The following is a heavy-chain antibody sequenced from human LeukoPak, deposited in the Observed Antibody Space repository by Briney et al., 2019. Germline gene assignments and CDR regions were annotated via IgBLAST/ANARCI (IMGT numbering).Heavy chain of an antibody. CDR3: ARDFCSGGSCYLDYYYMDV. CDR2: ISSSSSYI. D-gene: IGHD2-15*01. V-gene: IGHV3-21*01. Sequence: GGSLRLSCAASGFTFSSYSMNWVRQAPGKGLEWVSSISSSSSYIYYADSVKGRFTISRDNAKNSLCLQMNSLRAEDTAVYYCARDFCSGGSCYLDYYYMDVWGKGTTVTVSS. CDR1: GFTFSSYS. J-gene: IGHJ6*03.